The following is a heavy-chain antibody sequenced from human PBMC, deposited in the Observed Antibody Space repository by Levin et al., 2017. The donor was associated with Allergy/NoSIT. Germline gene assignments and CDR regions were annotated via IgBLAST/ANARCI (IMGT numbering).Heavy chain of an antibody. D-gene: IGHD1-1*01. Sequence: ASVKVSCKASGYTFTGYYMHWVRQAPGQGLEWMGWVNPDNGGTNYAQQFQGRVTMTRDTSISTAYMELSRMTSEDTAVYYCAREGRAGTTKTFDSWGQGTLVTVSS. CDR2: VNPDNGGT. CDR1: GYTFTGYY. CDR3: AREGRAGTTKTFDS. V-gene: IGHV1-2*02. J-gene: IGHJ4*02.